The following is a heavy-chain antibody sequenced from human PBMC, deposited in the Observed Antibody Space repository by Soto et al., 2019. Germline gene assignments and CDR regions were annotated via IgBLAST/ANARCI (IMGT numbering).Heavy chain of an antibody. CDR2: IIPIFDTP. CDR1: GGTFNMYA. D-gene: IGHD3-16*02. Sequence: QVQLVQSGAAVRKPGSAVRVSCKASGGTFNMYAMNWVRQAPGQGLEWMAGIIPIFDTPRYSQQFQGRVTITVDVSTSTAYMEFSSLRSEDTGIYDCARSIGSGGVIGGFDYWGQGTLFTVAS. V-gene: IGHV1-69*01. J-gene: IGHJ4*02. CDR3: ARSIGSGGVIGGFDY.